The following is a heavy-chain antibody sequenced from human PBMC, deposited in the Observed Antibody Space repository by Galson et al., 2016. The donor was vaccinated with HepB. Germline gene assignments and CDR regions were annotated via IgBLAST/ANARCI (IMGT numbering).Heavy chain of an antibody. CDR3: ARRLTHDSKIWDIDY. CDR2: IYPCDAHT. Sequence: QSGAEVKKPVESLRISCKGSGYSFTDYWIGWVRQMPGKGLEWMGIIYPCDAHTRYSPSFQGQVTISADKSISTAYLQWCSLKASDTAIYYCARRLTHDSKIWDIDYWGQGTLVTVSS. J-gene: IGHJ4*02. D-gene: IGHD3-16*01. CDR1: GYSFTDYW. V-gene: IGHV5-51*01.